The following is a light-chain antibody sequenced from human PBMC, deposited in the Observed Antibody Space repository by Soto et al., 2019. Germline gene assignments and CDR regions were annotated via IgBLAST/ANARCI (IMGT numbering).Light chain of an antibody. V-gene: IGKV1-5*03. Sequence: DIQMTQSPSTLSASVGDRVTITCRASQSISSWLAWYQQKPGKAPKLLIYKASSLGSGVPSRFSGSGSGTEFTLTISSLHPDDFATYYCQQYNSSPWTFGQGTKVEIK. J-gene: IGKJ1*01. CDR2: KAS. CDR3: QQYNSSPWT. CDR1: QSISSW.